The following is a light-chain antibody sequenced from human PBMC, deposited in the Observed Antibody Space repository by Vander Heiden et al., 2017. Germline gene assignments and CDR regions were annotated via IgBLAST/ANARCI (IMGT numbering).Light chain of an antibody. CDR1: QSVLYSSKNKNY. J-gene: IGKJ4*01. CDR2: WAS. V-gene: IGKV4-1*01. Sequence: DIVMTQSPDSLAVSLGERATINCKSSQSVLYSSKNKNYLAWYQQKPGQPPKLLIYWASTRESGVPDRFSGSGSGTDFTLTISSLQAEDVAVYYCQQEDTTPLTFGGRTKVEIK. CDR3: QQEDTTPLT.